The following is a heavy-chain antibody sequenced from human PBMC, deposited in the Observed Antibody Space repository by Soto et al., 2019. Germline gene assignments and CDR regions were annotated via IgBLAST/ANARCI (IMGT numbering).Heavy chain of an antibody. J-gene: IGHJ6*02. D-gene: IGHD2-15*01. CDR2: IIPIFGTA. V-gene: IGHV1-69*06. Sequence: GASVKVSCKASGGTFSSYAISWVRQAPGQGLEWMGGIIPIFGTANYAQKFQGRVTITADKSTSTAYMELSSLRSEDTAVYYCARDRYCSGGSCHTGMDVWGQGTTVTVSS. CDR1: GGTFSSYA. CDR3: ARDRYCSGGSCHTGMDV.